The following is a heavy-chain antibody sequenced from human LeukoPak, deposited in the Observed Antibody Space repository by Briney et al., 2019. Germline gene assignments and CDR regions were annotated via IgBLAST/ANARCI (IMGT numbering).Heavy chain of an antibody. V-gene: IGHV3-66*01. CDR2: IYSGGST. CDR3: AREALERRQGPVHI. D-gene: IGHD1-1*01. J-gene: IGHJ3*02. Sequence: GGSLRLSCAASGFTVSSNYMSWVRQAPGKGLEWVSVIYSGGSTYYADSVKGRFTISRDNSKNTLYLQMNSLRAEDTAVYYCAREALERRQGPVHIWGQGTMVTVSS. CDR1: GFTVSSNY.